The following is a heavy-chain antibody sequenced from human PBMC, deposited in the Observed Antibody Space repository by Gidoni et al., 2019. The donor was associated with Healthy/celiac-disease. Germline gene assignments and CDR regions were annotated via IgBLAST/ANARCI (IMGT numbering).Heavy chain of an antibody. V-gene: IGHV4-39*01. CDR3: ARGSSGYYYSDNWFDP. J-gene: IGHJ5*02. CDR1: GGSISSSSYY. D-gene: IGHD3-22*01. CDR2: IYYSGST. Sequence: QLQLQESGPGLVKPSETLSITCTVSGGSISSSSYYWGWIRQPPGKGLEWIGSIYYSGSTYYNPSLKSRVTISVDTSKNQFSLKLSSVTAADTAVYYCARGSSGYYYSDNWFDPWGQGTLVTVSS.